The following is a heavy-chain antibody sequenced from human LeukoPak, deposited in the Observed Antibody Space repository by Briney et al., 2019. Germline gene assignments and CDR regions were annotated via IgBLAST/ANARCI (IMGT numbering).Heavy chain of an antibody. CDR1: GGSLSSYH. CDR3: ARAFSSGWYPYSIGGLWFDY. Sequence: PSETLSLTCTVSGGSLSSYHWSWLRQPPGKGLEWIGYIYYTGSTNYNPSLNSRVTISVDTSKNQFSLKLSSVTAADTAVYYCARAFSSGWYPYSIGGLWFDYWGQGTLVTVSS. J-gene: IGHJ4*02. V-gene: IGHV4-59*01. CDR2: IYYTGST. D-gene: IGHD6-19*01.